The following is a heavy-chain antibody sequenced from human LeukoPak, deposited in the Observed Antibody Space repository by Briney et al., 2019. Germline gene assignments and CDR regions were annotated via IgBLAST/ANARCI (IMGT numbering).Heavy chain of an antibody. CDR1: GGSIVSYH. V-gene: IGHV4-59*01. Sequence: SAPLSLPCTVSGGSIVSYHWNWIRPPSGKGLEWIGIVFNNGGTKHNPSLKSRVAISVDTSKNQFALKLTSVTAADTAVYYCVASYGGYVLDYWGQGALVIVSS. CDR3: VASYGGYVLDY. J-gene: IGHJ4*02. D-gene: IGHD5-12*01. CDR2: VFNNGGT.